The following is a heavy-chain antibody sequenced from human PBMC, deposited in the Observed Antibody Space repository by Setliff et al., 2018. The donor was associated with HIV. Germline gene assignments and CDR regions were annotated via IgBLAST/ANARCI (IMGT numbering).Heavy chain of an antibody. V-gene: IGHV1-3*01. CDR1: GYTFTNYA. J-gene: IGHJ6*02. Sequence: ASVKVSCKASGYTFTNYAMHWVRQAPGQRLEWMGWINAGNGDTKYSQEFQGRVTFTWDTSASTAYMELSSLRSEDTALYYCARDSGDDYSDYYYYGMDVWGQGTTVTVS. D-gene: IGHD4-4*01. CDR2: INAGNGDT. CDR3: ARDSGDDYSDYYYYGMDV.